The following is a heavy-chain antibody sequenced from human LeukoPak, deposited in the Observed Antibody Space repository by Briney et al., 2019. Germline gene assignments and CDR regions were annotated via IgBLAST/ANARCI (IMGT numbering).Heavy chain of an antibody. D-gene: IGHD1-26*01. CDR2: IYYSGST. Sequence: PSQTLSLTCTVSGGSISSGGYYWGWIRQHPGKGLEWIGYIYYSGSTYYNPSLKSRVTISVDTSKNQFSLKLSSVTAADTAVYYCATDGSYSSVYAFDIWGQGTMVTVSS. CDR3: ATDGSYSSVYAFDI. J-gene: IGHJ3*02. V-gene: IGHV4-31*03. CDR1: GGSISSGGYY.